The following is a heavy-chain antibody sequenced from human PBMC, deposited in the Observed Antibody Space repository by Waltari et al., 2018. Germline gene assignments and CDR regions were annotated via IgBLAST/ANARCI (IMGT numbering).Heavy chain of an antibody. CDR3: AIRISSSPFDY. V-gene: IGHV4-34*01. Sequence: QVQLQQWGAGLLKPSETLSLTCAVYGGSLRGYYWSWIRQPPGKGLEWIGEINHSGSTNYNPSLKSRVTISVDTSKNQFSLKLSSVTAADTAVYYCAIRISSSPFDYWGQGTLVTVSS. J-gene: IGHJ4*02. CDR1: GGSLRGYY. CDR2: INHSGST. D-gene: IGHD6-6*01.